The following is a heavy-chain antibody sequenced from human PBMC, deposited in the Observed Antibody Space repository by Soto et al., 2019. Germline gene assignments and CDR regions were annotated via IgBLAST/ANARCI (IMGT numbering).Heavy chain of an antibody. CDR1: GGSISSGGYY. CDR3: ARDRGYGSGSYYNEEGMDV. CDR2: IYYSGST. D-gene: IGHD3-10*01. J-gene: IGHJ6*02. V-gene: IGHV4-31*03. Sequence: SETLSLTCTVSGGSISSGGYYWSWIRQHPGKGLEWIGYIYYSGSTYYNPSLKSRVTISVDTSKNQFSLKLSSVTAADTAVYYCARDRGYGSGSYYNEEGMDVWGQGTTVTVSS.